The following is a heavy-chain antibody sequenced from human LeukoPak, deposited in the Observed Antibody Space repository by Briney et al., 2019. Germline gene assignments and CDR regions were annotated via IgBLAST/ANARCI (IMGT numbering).Heavy chain of an antibody. D-gene: IGHD6-13*01. J-gene: IGHJ5*02. CDR3: AKDASSWNYNWFDP. Sequence: PGGSLRLSCAASGFTFSSYSMNWVRQAPGKGLEWVAFIRYDGSNKYYADSVKGRFTISRDNSKNTLYLQMNSLRAEDTAVYYCAKDASSWNYNWFDPWGQGTLVTVSS. CDR2: IRYDGSNK. V-gene: IGHV3-30*02. CDR1: GFTFSSYS.